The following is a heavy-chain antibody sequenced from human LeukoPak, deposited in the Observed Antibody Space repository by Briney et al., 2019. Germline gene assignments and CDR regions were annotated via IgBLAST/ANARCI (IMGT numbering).Heavy chain of an antibody. D-gene: IGHD3-22*01. Sequence: SVKVSCKASGGTFGSYAISWVRQAPGQGLEWMGGIIPIFGTANYAQKFQGRVTITADESTSTAYMELSSLRSEDTAVYYCARVSQAIVTYDSSGYMGFDYWGQGTLVTVSS. CDR2: IIPIFGTA. CDR1: GGTFGSYA. J-gene: IGHJ4*02. V-gene: IGHV1-69*13. CDR3: ARVSQAIVTYDSSGYMGFDY.